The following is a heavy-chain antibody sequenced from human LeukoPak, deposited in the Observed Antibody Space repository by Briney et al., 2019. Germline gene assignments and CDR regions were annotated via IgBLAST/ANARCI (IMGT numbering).Heavy chain of an antibody. CDR1: GFTFSSYS. CDR2: ISSSSSYI. V-gene: IGHV3-21*01. D-gene: IGHD3-10*01. CDR3: ARDAVFGDAFDI. J-gene: IGHJ3*02. Sequence: GGSLRLSRAASGFTFSSYSMNWVRQAPGKGLEWVSSISSSSSYIYYADSVKGRFTISRDNAKNSLYLQMNSLRAEDTAVYYCARDAVFGDAFDIWGQGTMVTVSS.